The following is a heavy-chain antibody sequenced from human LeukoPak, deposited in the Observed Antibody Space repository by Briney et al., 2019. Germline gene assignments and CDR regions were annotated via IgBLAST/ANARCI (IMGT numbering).Heavy chain of an antibody. CDR1: GFTFSKYW. CDR2: INSDGSNT. Sequence: PGGSLRLSCAASGFTFSKYWMHWVRQAPGKGLVWVSRINSDGSNTRYADSVKGRFTISRDNAKSSLYLQMDSLRAEDTAVYYCARDPGSRFLEWPDWGQGTLVTVSS. D-gene: IGHD3-3*01. J-gene: IGHJ4*02. CDR3: ARDPGSRFLEWPD. V-gene: IGHV3-74*01.